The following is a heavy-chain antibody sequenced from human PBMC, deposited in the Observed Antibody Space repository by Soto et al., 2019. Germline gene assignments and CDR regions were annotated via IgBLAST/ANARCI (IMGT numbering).Heavy chain of an antibody. D-gene: IGHD2-15*01. CDR1: GFTVSSNY. J-gene: IGHJ6*02. Sequence: GGSLRLSCAASGFTVSSNYMSWVRQAPGKGLEWVSVIYSGGSTYYADSVKGRFTISRDNSKNTLYLQMNSLRAEDTAVYYCARDAVVAAPTTYYYYYGMDVWGQGTTVTVSS. CDR3: ARDAVVAAPTTYYYYYGMDV. V-gene: IGHV3-53*01. CDR2: IYSGGST.